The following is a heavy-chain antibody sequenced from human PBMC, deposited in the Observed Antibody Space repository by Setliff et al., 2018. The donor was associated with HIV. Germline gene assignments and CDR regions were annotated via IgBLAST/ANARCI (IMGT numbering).Heavy chain of an antibody. CDR1: GFTFSSYG. Sequence: GGSLRLSCAASGFTFSSYGMHWVRQAPGKGLEWVAVLWYDGSNKYYADSVKGRFTISRDNSKNTLYLQMNSLRAEDTAVYYCARDPPGGSYPYYSDYWGQGTLVTVPS. D-gene: IGHD1-26*01. CDR2: LWYDGSNK. V-gene: IGHV3-33*01. J-gene: IGHJ4*02. CDR3: ARDPPGGSYPYYSDY.